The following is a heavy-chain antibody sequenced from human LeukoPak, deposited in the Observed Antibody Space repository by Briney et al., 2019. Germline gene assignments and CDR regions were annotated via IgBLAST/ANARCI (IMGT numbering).Heavy chain of an antibody. Sequence: GGSLRLSCAASGFTFSNYAMSWVRQVPGKGLEWVSVISGSGSSTYYADSVKGRFTISRDNAKNTLYLQMNSLRAEDTAVYYCVRGNYFDYWGQGTLVTVSS. CDR1: GFTFSNYA. CDR2: ISGSGSST. V-gene: IGHV3-23*01. J-gene: IGHJ4*02. CDR3: VRGNYFDY.